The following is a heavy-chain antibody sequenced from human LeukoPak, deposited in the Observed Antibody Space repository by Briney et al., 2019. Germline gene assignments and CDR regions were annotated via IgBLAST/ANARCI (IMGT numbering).Heavy chain of an antibody. CDR3: ARYICGAACQGFNI. D-gene: IGHD2-21*02. CDR2: IHYTGSS. V-gene: IGHV4-59*01. CDR1: GGSISSYY. Sequence: SETLSLTCTVSGGSISSYYWSWIRQPPGKGLEWIGFIHYTGSSNFNPSLKSRVIMSIDTSKNQFSLKLTSVTAADTAVYYCARYICGAACQGFNIWGQGTMVTVSS. J-gene: IGHJ3*02.